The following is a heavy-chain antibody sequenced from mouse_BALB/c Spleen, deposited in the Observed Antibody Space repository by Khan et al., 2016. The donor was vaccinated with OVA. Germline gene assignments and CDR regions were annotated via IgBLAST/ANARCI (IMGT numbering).Heavy chain of an antibody. CDR2: INPNNGGT. CDR3: ARPFITAATFFAY. D-gene: IGHD1-2*01. V-gene: IGHV1-18*01. CDR1: GYTFTEYT. J-gene: IGHJ3*01. Sequence: VQLQQSGPELVKPGASVKISCKTSGYTFTEYTMHWVKQSHGKSLEWIGGINPNNGGTSYNQKFKGKATLTVDKSSSTAYMELRSRNSEDSAVYYCARPFITAATFFAYWGQGTLVTVSA.